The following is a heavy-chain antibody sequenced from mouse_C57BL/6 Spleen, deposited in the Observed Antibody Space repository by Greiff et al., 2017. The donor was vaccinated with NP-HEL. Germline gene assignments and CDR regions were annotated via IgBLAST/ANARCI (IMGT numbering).Heavy chain of an antibody. CDR3: ARRITTVAAFDY. CDR2: IDPSDSYT. D-gene: IGHD1-1*01. V-gene: IGHV1-69*01. J-gene: IGHJ2*01. Sequence: VQLQQPGAELVMPGASVKLSCKASGYTFTSYWMHWVKQRPGQGLEWIGEIDPSDSYTNYNQKFKGKSTLTVDKSSSTAYMQLSSLTSEDSAVYYCARRITTVAAFDYWGQGTTLTVSS. CDR1: GYTFTSYW.